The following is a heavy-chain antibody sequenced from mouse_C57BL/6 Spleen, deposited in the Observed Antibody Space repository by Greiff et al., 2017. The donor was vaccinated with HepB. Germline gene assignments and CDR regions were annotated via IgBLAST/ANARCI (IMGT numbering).Heavy chain of an antibody. D-gene: IGHD4-1*02. CDR3: ARGSNWVYYFDY. J-gene: IGHJ2*01. CDR2: IYPGSGST. CDR1: GYTFTSYW. Sequence: QVQLQQPGAELVKPGASVKMSCKASGYTFTSYWITWVKQRPGQGLEWIGDIYPGSGSTNYNEKFKSKATLTVDTSSSTAYMQLSSLTSEDSAVYYCARGSNWVYYFDYWGQGTTLTVSS. V-gene: IGHV1-55*01.